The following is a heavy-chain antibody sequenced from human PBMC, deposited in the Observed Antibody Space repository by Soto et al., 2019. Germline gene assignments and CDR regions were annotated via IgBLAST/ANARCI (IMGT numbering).Heavy chain of an antibody. CDR2: IYHSGST. V-gene: IGHV4-4*02. J-gene: IGHJ6*02. D-gene: IGHD6-13*01. CDR3: AREFIAAAGTYYYYYGMDV. Sequence: SETLSLTCAVSGGSIISSNWWSLVRQPPGKGLEWIGEIYHSGSTNYNPSLKSRVTISVDKSKNQFSLKLSSVTAADTAVYYCAREFIAAAGTYYYYYGMDVWGQGTTVTVSS. CDR1: GGSIISSNW.